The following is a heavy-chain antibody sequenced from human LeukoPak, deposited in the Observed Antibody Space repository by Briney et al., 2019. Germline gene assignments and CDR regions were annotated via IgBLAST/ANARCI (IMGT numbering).Heavy chain of an antibody. Sequence: PSETLSLTCAVYGGSFSGYYWSWIRQPPGRGLEWIGYIYYTGNTNYNPSLKSRVTISVDTSKNQFSLKLNSVTAADTAVYYCARGEKMAWSHFDYWGQGALVTVSS. CDR3: ARGEKMAWSHFDY. J-gene: IGHJ4*02. D-gene: IGHD5-24*01. V-gene: IGHV4-59*01. CDR1: GGSFSGYY. CDR2: IYYTGNT.